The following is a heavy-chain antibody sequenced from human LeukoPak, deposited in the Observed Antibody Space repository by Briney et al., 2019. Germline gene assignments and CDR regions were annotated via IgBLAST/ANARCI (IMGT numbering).Heavy chain of an antibody. J-gene: IGHJ5*02. Sequence: GESLRISCKGSGYCFTSYWISWVRQMPGKGLEWMGRIDPSDSYTNYSPSFQGHVTISADKSISTAYLQWSSLKASDTAMYYCARQYCSGGSCYPNWFDPWGQGTLVTVSS. CDR1: GYCFTSYW. D-gene: IGHD2-15*01. CDR3: ARQYCSGGSCYPNWFDP. V-gene: IGHV5-10-1*01. CDR2: IDPSDSYT.